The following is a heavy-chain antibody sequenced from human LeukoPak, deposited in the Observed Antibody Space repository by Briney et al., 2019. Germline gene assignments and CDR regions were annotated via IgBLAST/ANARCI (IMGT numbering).Heavy chain of an antibody. CDR2: IYHSGST. J-gene: IGHJ4*02. CDR3: ATVYCSRTSCLDY. Sequence: PSETLSLTCAVSGGSISSGGYSWSWIRQPPGKGLEWIGYIYHSGSTYYNPSLKSRVTISVDRSKNQFSLRLGSVTAADTAVYYCATVYCSRTSCLDYWGQGTLVTVSS. D-gene: IGHD2-2*01. V-gene: IGHV4-30-2*01. CDR1: GGSISSGGYS.